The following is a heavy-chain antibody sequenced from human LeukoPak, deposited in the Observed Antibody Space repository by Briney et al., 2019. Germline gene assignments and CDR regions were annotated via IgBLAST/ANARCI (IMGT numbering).Heavy chain of an antibody. CDR2: IIPIFGTA. CDR1: GGTFSSYA. J-gene: IGHJ5*02. D-gene: IGHD2-8*02. Sequence: SSVKVSCKASGGTFSSYAISWVRQAPGQGLEWMGRIIPIFGTANYAQKFQGRVTITTDESTSTAYMELSSLRSEDTAVYYCAREGALHDTGDHYLSWFDPWGQGTLVTVSS. CDR3: AREGALHDTGDHYLSWFDP. V-gene: IGHV1-69*05.